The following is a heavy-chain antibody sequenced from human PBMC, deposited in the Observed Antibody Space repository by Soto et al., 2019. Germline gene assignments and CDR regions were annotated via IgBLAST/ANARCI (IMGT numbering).Heavy chain of an antibody. D-gene: IGHD2-21*02. Sequence: EVQLLESGGGFVQPGGSLRLSCAATGFTFSVYAMTWVRQAPGKGLEWVSAVTANGGSTYSADSVKGRFTISRDNSKNTRFLQMNSLRAEDTAVYYCASLGVGDWANYYYYYGMYVWGQGTTVTVSS. CDR3: ASLGVGDWANYYYYYGMYV. V-gene: IGHV3-23*01. CDR2: VTANGGST. CDR1: GFTFSVYA. J-gene: IGHJ6*02.